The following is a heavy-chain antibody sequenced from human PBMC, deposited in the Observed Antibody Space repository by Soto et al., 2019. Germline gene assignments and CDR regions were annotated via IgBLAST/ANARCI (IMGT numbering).Heavy chain of an antibody. J-gene: IGHJ3*02. CDR2: ISSDRGST. D-gene: IGHD4-4*01. Sequence: QPGGSLTLSCSASGFTFSSYAMHWVRQAPGKGLEYVSAISSDRGSTYYADSVKGRFTISRDNAKNSLYLQMNSLRAEDTAVYYCARDILTWTRGATVNDAFDIWGQGTMVTVSS. CDR1: GFTFSSYA. CDR3: ARDILTWTRGATVNDAFDI. V-gene: IGHV3-64*04.